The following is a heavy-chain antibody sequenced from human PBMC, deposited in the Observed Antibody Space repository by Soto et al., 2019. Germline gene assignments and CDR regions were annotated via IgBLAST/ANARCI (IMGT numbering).Heavy chain of an antibody. CDR1: GYTFTGYY. CDR3: ARVVPAAISLDY. D-gene: IGHD2-2*02. J-gene: IGHJ4*02. Sequence: QVQLVQSGAEVKKPRASVKVSCKASGYTFTGYYMHWVRQAPGQGLEWMGWINPNSCGTNYAQKFQGRVTMTRDTSISTAYRELSRLRSDETAVYYCARVVPAAISLDYWGQGTLVTVS. V-gene: IGHV1-2*02. CDR2: INPNSCGT.